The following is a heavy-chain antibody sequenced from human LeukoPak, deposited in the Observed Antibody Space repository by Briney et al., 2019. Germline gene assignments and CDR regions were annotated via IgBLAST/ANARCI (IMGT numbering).Heavy chain of an antibody. J-gene: IGHJ5*02. CDR1: GYTFTGYY. CDR2: INPNSGGT. D-gene: IGHD2-15*01. V-gene: IGHV1-2*02. CDR3: ARGIVVVVAATGWFDP. Sequence: SVKVSCKASGYTFTGYYMHWVRQAPGQGLEWMGWINPNSGGTNYAQKFQGRVTMTRDTSISTAYMELSRLRSDDTAVYYCARGIVVVVAATGWFDPWGQGTLVTVSS.